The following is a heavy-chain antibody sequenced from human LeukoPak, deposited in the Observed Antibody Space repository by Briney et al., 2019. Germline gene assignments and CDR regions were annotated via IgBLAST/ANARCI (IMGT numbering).Heavy chain of an antibody. V-gene: IGHV1-18*01. CDR1: GYTFTSYG. J-gene: IGHJ5*02. D-gene: IGHD2-15*01. Sequence: EALVKVSSKASGYTFTSYGISWVRQAPGQGLEWMGWISAYNGNTKYAKNLQGRVTVTTDTSTGTAYLELRNLTSDDTAVYYCARTTLAEAWFDPWGQGTLVTVSS. CDR3: ARTTLAEAWFDP. CDR2: ISAYNGNT.